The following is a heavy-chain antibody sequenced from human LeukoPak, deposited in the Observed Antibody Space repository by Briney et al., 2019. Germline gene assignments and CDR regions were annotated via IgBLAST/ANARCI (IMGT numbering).Heavy chain of an antibody. Sequence: SETLSLTCTVSGGSISSYYWSWIRQPPGKGLEWIGCIYYSGSTNYNPSLKSRATISVDTSKNQFSLKLSSVTAADTAVYYCARGGRNWFDPWGQGTLVTVSS. V-gene: IGHV4-59*01. D-gene: IGHD3-10*01. J-gene: IGHJ5*02. CDR1: GGSISSYY. CDR2: IYYSGST. CDR3: ARGGRNWFDP.